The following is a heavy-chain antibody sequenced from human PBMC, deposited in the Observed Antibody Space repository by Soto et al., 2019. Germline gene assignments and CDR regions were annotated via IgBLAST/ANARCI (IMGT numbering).Heavy chain of an antibody. J-gene: IGHJ4*02. CDR1: GYTFIHYY. CDR2: INPNGGST. D-gene: IGHD2-21*01. Sequence: QVQLVQSGAEVKKPGASVKISCKASGYTFIHYYIHWVRQAPGQGLEWMAIINPNGGSTNYAQKFQGRVTVTSDTSTTTVSMELNSLESDDTAVYFCARSRLQGDFWGQGTLVTVSS. V-gene: IGHV1-46*01. CDR3: ARSRLQGDF.